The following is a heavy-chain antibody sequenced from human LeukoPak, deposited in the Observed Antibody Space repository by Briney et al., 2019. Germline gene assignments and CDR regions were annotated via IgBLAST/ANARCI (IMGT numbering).Heavy chain of an antibody. V-gene: IGHV3-11*01. Sequence: GGSLRLSCAASGFIFSDYYMTWIRQAPGRGLEWISYITTNGASTYYATSVKGRFTISRDNAKNSLFLQMNSLRAEDTAIYYCARDFYSRQFDYWGQGALVTVSS. CDR3: ARDFYSRQFDY. J-gene: IGHJ4*02. CDR1: GFIFSDYY. D-gene: IGHD5-18*01. CDR2: ITTNGAST.